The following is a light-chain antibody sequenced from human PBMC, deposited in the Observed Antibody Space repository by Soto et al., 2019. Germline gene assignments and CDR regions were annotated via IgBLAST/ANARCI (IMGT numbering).Light chain of an antibody. Sequence: QSALTQPASVFGSPGQSITFSCTGTSSDVGGYNFVSWYQQHPGKAPKLMIYEVSSRPSGVSNRFSGSKSGNTASLAITGLQAEDEADYYCQSFDSSLSGSLFGGGTKLTVL. V-gene: IGLV2-14*03. CDR1: SSDVGGYNF. CDR2: EVS. CDR3: QSFDSSLSGSL. J-gene: IGLJ2*01.